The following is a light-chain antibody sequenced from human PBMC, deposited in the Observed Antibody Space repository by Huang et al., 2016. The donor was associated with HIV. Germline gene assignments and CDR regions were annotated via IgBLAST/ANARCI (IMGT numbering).Light chain of an antibody. CDR3: QQFDNSLT. CDR2: DAF. J-gene: IGKJ4*01. V-gene: IGKV1-33*01. Sequence: DIQMTQSPSSLSASVGDRVTITCQVSQDIRNHLNWYQQKPGKAPNLLIYDAFSLQTGVPSRFSGSGSGTDYTLIISSLQPEDFATYYCQQFDNSLTFGAGTKVEIK. CDR1: QDIRNH.